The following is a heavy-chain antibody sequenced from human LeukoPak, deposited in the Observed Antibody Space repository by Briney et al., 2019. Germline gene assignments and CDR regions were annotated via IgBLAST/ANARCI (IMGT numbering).Heavy chain of an antibody. Sequence: SETLSLTCTVSGGSVSSGSYYWSWIRQPPGKGLEWIGYIYYSGSTNYNPSLKSRVTMSVDTSKNQFSLKLSSVTAADTAVYYCARAQYYDFWSGYDLGFDPWGQGTLVTVSS. D-gene: IGHD3-3*01. V-gene: IGHV4-61*01. CDR2: IYYSGST. J-gene: IGHJ5*02. CDR3: ARAQYYDFWSGYDLGFDP. CDR1: GGSVSSGSYY.